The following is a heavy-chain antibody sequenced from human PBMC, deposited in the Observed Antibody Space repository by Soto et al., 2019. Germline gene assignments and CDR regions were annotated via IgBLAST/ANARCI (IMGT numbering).Heavy chain of an antibody. J-gene: IGHJ4*02. CDR1: GFTFSSYA. V-gene: IGHV3-23*01. CDR2: ISGSGGST. CDR3: AKSQKPGIAVAIFDY. Sequence: GGSLRLSCAASGFTFSSYAMSWVRQAPGKGLEWVSAISGSGGSTYYADSVKGRFTISRDNSKNTLYLQMNSLRAEDTAVYYWAKSQKPGIAVAIFDYWGQGTLVTVSS. D-gene: IGHD6-19*01.